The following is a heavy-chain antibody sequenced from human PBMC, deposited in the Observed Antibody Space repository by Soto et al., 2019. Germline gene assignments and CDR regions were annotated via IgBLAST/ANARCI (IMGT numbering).Heavy chain of an antibody. CDR3: ARGWYSSGWYDY. D-gene: IGHD6-19*01. Sequence: SETLSLTCTVSGGSISSYYWSWIRQPPGKGLEWIGYIYYSGSTNYNPSLKSRVTISVDTSKNQFSMKLSSVTAADTAVYYCARGWYSSGWYDYWGQGTLVTVSS. CDR1: GGSISSYY. V-gene: IGHV4-59*01. CDR2: IYYSGST. J-gene: IGHJ4*02.